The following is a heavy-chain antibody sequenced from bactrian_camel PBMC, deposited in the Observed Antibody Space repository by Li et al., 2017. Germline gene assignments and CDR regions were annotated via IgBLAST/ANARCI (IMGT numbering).Heavy chain of an antibody. J-gene: IGHJ6*01. CDR2: ISTDGTT. CDR3: VTDGGGADFGI. CDR1: GFTFDDSD. D-gene: IGHD1*01. Sequence: HVQLVESGGGLVQPGGSLRLSCTASGFTFDDSDMGWYRQAPGNECELVSSISTDGTTYYADSVKGRFTISRDNAKNTVYLQLNSLKTEDTAMYYCVTDGGGADFGIWGQGTQVTVS. V-gene: IGHV3S60*01.